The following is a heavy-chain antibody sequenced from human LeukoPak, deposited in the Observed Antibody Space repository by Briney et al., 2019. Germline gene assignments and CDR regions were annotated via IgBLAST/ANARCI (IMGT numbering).Heavy chain of an antibody. J-gene: IGHJ4*02. V-gene: IGHV1-18*04. CDR3: ARRQGTTLSFDY. CDR1: GYTFTGYY. CDR2: INAYNGNT. Sequence: ASVKVSRKASGYTFTGYYMHWVRQAPGQGLEWMGWINAYNGNTNYAQKLQGRVTMTTDTSTSTAYMELRSLRFDDTAVYYCARRQGTTLSFDYWGQGTLVTVSS. D-gene: IGHD1-1*01.